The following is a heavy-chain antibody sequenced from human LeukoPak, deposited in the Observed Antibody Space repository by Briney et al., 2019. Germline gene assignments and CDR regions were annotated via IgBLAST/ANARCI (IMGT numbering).Heavy chain of an antibody. Sequence: PGGSLRLSCAASGFSFTTHNMNWVRQAPGKGLEWISYISGSGEAIFYADSVQGRFTISRDNAKNSIYLQMNTLRAEDTAVYYCARTYGSGPLDYGGQGTLVTVSS. CDR1: GFSFTTHN. J-gene: IGHJ4*02. CDR3: ARTYGSGPLDY. D-gene: IGHD2-15*01. V-gene: IGHV3-48*01. CDR2: ISGSGEAI.